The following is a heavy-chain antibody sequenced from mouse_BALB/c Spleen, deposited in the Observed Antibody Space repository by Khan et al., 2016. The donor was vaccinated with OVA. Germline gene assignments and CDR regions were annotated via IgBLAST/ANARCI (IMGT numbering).Heavy chain of an antibody. CDR2: ISPNNDGS. Sequence: EVQLQQSGSELVKPGASVKMSCKASGYTFTSYVMHWVKQKPGQGLEWIGYISPNNDGSKYNEKFRSKATLTSDKSSSTAYMELSSLTSEDSAVXYCLRSLYYYGSAYEGFAYWGQGTLVTVSA. D-gene: IGHD1-1*01. CDR3: LRSLYYYGSAYEGFAY. CDR1: GYTFTSYV. J-gene: IGHJ3*01. V-gene: IGHV1S136*01.